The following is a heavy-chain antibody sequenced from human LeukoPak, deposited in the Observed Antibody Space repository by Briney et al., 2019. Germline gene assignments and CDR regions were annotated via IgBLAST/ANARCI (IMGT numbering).Heavy chain of an antibody. Sequence: GGSLRLSCAASGSTFSTYWMHWVRQAPGKGPVWVSRINSDGSITTYADSVKGRFTISRDNAKNTLYLQMNSLRAEDTAVYYCARLWSGISFDMWGQGTMVTVSS. D-gene: IGHD3-3*01. J-gene: IGHJ3*02. CDR2: INSDGSIT. CDR1: GSTFSTYW. CDR3: ARLWSGISFDM. V-gene: IGHV3-74*01.